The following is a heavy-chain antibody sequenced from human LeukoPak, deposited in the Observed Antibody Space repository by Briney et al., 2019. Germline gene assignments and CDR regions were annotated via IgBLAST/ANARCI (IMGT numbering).Heavy chain of an antibody. Sequence: ASVKVSCKASGYTFTSYGISWVRQAPGQGLEWMGWISAYNGNTNYAQKLQGRVTMTTDTFTSTAYMELRSLRSDDTAVYYCARDMYGAGYYYMDVWGKGTTVTVSS. V-gene: IGHV1-18*01. J-gene: IGHJ6*03. CDR3: ARDMYGAGYYYMDV. D-gene: IGHD2-8*01. CDR1: GYTFTSYG. CDR2: ISAYNGNT.